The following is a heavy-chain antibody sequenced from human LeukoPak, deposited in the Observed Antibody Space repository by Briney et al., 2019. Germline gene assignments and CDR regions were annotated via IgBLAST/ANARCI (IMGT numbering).Heavy chain of an antibody. Sequence: GASVKVSCKASGYTFTSYYMHWVRQAPGQGLEWMGIINPSGGSTSYAQKFQGRVTRTRDSPTSTVYMELSSLRSEDTAVYYCANLYGDLDYWGQGTLVTVSS. CDR1: GYTFTSYY. V-gene: IGHV1-46*01. D-gene: IGHD4-17*01. J-gene: IGHJ4*02. CDR3: ANLYGDLDY. CDR2: INPSGGST.